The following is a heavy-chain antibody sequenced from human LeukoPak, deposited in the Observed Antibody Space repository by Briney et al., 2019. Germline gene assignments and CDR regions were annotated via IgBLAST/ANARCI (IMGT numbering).Heavy chain of an antibody. CDR2: SYYSGST. CDR3: ARVGDSSGYYYQYYFDY. Sequence: SETLSLTYTVSGGSISSYYWSWIRQPPGKGLEWIGYSYYSGSTYYDPSLKSRVTISVDTSKNQFSLKLSSVTAADTAVYYCARVGDSSGYYYQYYFDYWGQGTLVTVSS. V-gene: IGHV4-59*08. CDR1: GGSISSYY. J-gene: IGHJ4*02. D-gene: IGHD3-22*01.